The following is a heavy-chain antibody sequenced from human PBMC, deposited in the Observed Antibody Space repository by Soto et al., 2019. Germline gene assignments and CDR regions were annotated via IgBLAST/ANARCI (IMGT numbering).Heavy chain of an antibody. Sequence: QAQLQTSGPGLVKPSETLSLTCTVSSVSINSFTNHYCSWIRQPPGKGLEWVGYISKSGFTRYNPSLSSRVTVSVDTAKNQFSLKLSSVTAADTALYFCATQGFGKLHGLVDVWGQGTTVTVSS. CDR1: SVSINSFTNHY. D-gene: IGHD3-10*01. J-gene: IGHJ6*02. CDR2: ISKSGFT. CDR3: ATQGFGKLHGLVDV. V-gene: IGHV4-59*08.